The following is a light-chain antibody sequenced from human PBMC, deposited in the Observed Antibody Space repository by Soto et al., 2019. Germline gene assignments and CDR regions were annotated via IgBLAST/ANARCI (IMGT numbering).Light chain of an antibody. Sequence: EMVLNLSRGRLTLSPGERATLSCRASQSVGSNLAWYQQKPGQAPRLLIYDTSNRATGIPARFSGSGSGTDFTLTISSLEPEDFAVYYCQRGDTFGQGTRLEIK. CDR2: DTS. CDR3: QRGDT. CDR1: QSVGSN. V-gene: IGKV3-11*01. J-gene: IGKJ5*01.